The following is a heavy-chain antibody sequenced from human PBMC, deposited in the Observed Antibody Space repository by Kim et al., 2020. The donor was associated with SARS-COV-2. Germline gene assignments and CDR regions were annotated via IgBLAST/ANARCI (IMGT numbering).Heavy chain of an antibody. V-gene: IGHV3-30-3*01. J-gene: IGHJ4*02. D-gene: IGHD3-22*01. CDR1: GFTFSSYA. CDR3: ARERGYSDSSGYYFPLYLDF. Sequence: GGSLRLSCAASGFTFSSYAMHWVRQAPGKGLEWVAVISYDGSNKYYADSVKGRFTISRDNSKNTLYLQMNSLRAEDTAVYYCARERGYSDSSGYYFPLYLDFGGKGTLVTVSS. CDR2: ISYDGSNK.